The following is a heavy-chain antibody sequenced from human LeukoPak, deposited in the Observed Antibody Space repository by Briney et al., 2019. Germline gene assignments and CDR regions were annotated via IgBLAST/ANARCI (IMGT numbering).Heavy chain of an antibody. Sequence: PSQTLSLTCTVSGGSISSGDYYWSWIGQPPGKGLEWIGYIYYSGSTYYNPSLKSRVTISVDTSKNQFSLKLSSVTAADTAVYYCARADCGSYRGYFDYWGQGTLVTVSS. CDR2: IYYSGST. J-gene: IGHJ4*02. D-gene: IGHD1-26*01. CDR3: ARADCGSYRGYFDY. CDR1: GGSISSGDYY. V-gene: IGHV4-30-4*08.